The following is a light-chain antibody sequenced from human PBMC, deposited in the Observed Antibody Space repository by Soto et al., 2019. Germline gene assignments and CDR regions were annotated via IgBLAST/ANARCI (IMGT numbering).Light chain of an antibody. CDR2: KAS. V-gene: IGKV1-5*03. J-gene: IGKJ3*01. CDR3: QQYNSYWFT. CDR1: QSISSW. Sequence: DILMTQSPSTLSASVGDRVTITCRASQSISSWLAWYQQKPGKAPKLLIYKASSLESGVPSRFSGSGSGTEFTLTISSLQPDDFATYYCQQYNSYWFTFGPGTKVDIK.